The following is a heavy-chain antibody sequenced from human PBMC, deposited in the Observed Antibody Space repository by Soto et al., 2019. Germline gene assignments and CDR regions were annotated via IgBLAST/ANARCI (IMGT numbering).Heavy chain of an antibody. Sequence: EVQLVESGGGLVQPGGSLRLSCAASGFTFGTYEMNWVRQAPGKGLEWLSYISSSSSVIKYADSVEGRFTISRDNAKKALYLQMCSLRAEDTAWYYCARGHNIVGSTGGGLDIWGQGTMVTVSS. D-gene: IGHD1-26*01. CDR1: GFTFGTYE. J-gene: IGHJ3*02. CDR2: ISSSSSVI. V-gene: IGHV3-48*03. CDR3: ARGHNIVGSTGGGLDI.